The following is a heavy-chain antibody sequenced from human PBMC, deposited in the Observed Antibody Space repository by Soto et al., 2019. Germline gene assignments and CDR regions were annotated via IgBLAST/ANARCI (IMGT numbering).Heavy chain of an antibody. J-gene: IGHJ4*02. CDR1: GFTFSTNV. CDR2: MSHDGKNK. D-gene: IGHD2-8*02. CDR3: VKDKDRTWSVDY. V-gene: IGHV3-30*18. Sequence: QVQLVESGGGVVQPGRSLRLSCGASGFTFSTNVMHWVRQSPGKGLEWVAFMSHDGKNKYYVDSVKGRFTISRDNSKNTPYLQMGSVRPEDTALSFCVKDKDRTWSVDYWGKGTLVSVSS.